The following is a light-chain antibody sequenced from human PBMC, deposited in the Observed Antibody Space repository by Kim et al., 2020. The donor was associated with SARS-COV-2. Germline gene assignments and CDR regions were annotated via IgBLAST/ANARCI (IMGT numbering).Light chain of an antibody. CDR2: SAS. Sequence: ASVGDRVTITCRASQGISDWLAWFQQKPGTAPKLLIYSASNLHTGVPSRCSGSGSVTDFTLTITSLQPEDFATYYCQQSDSFPFTFGPGTKVDIK. J-gene: IGKJ3*01. CDR1: QGISDW. V-gene: IGKV1-12*01. CDR3: QQSDSFPFT.